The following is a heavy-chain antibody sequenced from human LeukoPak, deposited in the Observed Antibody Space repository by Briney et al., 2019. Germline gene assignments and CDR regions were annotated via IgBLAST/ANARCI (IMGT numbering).Heavy chain of an antibody. V-gene: IGHV3-23*01. J-gene: IGHJ4*02. CDR2: ISGSGGST. D-gene: IGHD3-10*01. Sequence: GGSLRLSCAASGFTFSSYAMSWVRQAPGKGLEWVSAISGSGGSTYYADSVKGRFTISRDNSKNTLYLQMNSLRAEDTAVYHCAKDEDTHYYGSGSYAPFDYWGQGTLVTVSS. CDR3: AKDEDTHYYGSGSYAPFDY. CDR1: GFTFSSYA.